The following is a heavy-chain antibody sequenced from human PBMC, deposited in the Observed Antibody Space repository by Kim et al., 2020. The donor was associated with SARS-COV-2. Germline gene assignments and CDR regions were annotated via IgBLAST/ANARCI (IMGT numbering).Heavy chain of an antibody. CDR3: ARERLVRSGVYGSGSYSVSNYYYYGMDV. CDR2: TYYRSKWYN. J-gene: IGHJ6*02. V-gene: IGHV6-1*01. CDR1: GDSVSSNSAA. Sequence: SQTLSLTCAISGDSVSSNSAAWNWIRQSPSRGLEWLGRTYYRSKWYNDYAVSVKSRITINPDTSKNQFSLQLNSVTPEDTAVYYCARERLVRSGVYGSGSYSVSNYYYYGMDVWGQGTTVTVSS. D-gene: IGHD3-10*01.